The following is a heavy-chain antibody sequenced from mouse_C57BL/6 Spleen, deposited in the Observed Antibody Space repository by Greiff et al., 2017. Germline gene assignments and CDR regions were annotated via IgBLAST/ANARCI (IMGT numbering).Heavy chain of an antibody. J-gene: IGHJ4*01. CDR2: ISSGGSYT. CDR1: GFTFSSYG. V-gene: IGHV5-6*01. D-gene: IGHD2-4*01. Sequence: EVHLVESGGDLVKPGGSLKLSCAASGFTFSSYGMSWVRQTPDKRLEWVATISSGGSYTYYPDSVKGRFTISRDNAKNTLYLQMSSLKSEDTAMYYCAIYYDYDDYYAMDDWGQGTSVTVSS. CDR3: AIYYDYDDYYAMDD.